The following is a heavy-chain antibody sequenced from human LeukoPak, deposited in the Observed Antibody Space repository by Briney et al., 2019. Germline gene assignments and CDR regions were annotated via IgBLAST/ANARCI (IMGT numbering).Heavy chain of an antibody. V-gene: IGHV1-18*01. CDR1: GYTFTSYG. Sequence: ASVKVSCKASGYTFTSYGISWVRQAPGQGLEWMGWISAYNGNTNYAQKLQGRVTMTTDTSTSTAYMELRSLRSDDTAVYYCARDPGSGYSNDAFDIWGQGTIVTVSS. D-gene: IGHD3-3*01. J-gene: IGHJ3*02. CDR3: ARDPGSGYSNDAFDI. CDR2: ISAYNGNT.